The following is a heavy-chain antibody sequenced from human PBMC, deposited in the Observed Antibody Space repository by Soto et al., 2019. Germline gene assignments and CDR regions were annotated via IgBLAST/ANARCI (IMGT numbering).Heavy chain of an antibody. CDR3: ARDVGASCTDFVCSDSGGLDV. CDR1: GGSITNIATS. D-gene: IGHD2-8*01. CDR2: IYHSGST. Sequence: QLQLQESGSRLLRPSQTLSLTCAVSGGSITNIATSWTWLRQPPGKGLEWIGYIYHSGSTYYNPSLKRRDAISVDNSQNQFTLNLSSVTAADTAVYYCARDVGASCTDFVCSDSGGLDVWGHGTTVTVSS. J-gene: IGHJ6*02. V-gene: IGHV4-30-2*01.